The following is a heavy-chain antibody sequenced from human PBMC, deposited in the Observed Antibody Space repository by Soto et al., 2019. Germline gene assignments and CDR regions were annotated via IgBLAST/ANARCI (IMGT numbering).Heavy chain of an antibody. J-gene: IGHJ4*02. CDR2: IYSGGST. D-gene: IGHD3-22*01. CDR1: GFTVSSNY. V-gene: IGHV3-53*01. CDR3: ARDLAYYDSSLRLVTC. Sequence: EVQLVESGGGLIQPGGSLRLSCAASGFTVSSNYMSWVRQAPGKGLEWVSVIYSGGSTYYADSVKGRFTISRNNSKNTLYFQMNSLRAEDTAVYYCARDLAYYDSSLRLVTCWGQGTLVTVSS.